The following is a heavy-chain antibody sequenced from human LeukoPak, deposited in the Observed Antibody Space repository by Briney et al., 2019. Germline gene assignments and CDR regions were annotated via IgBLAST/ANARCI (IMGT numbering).Heavy chain of an antibody. Sequence: GESLKISCKGSGYSFTSYWIGWVSQMPGKALEWMGVIYPGDSDTRYSPSFQGQVTISADKSISTAYLQWSSLKASYTAKYYCARKRGGYSYGYFPTDFDYWVQRTLVTVSS. CDR2: IYPGDSDT. V-gene: IGHV5-51*01. CDR1: GYSFTSYW. J-gene: IGHJ4*02. CDR3: ARKRGGYSYGYFPTDFDY. D-gene: IGHD5-18*01.